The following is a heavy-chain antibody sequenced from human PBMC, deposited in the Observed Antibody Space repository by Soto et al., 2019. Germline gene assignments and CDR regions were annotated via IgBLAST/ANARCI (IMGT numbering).Heavy chain of an antibody. D-gene: IGHD3-22*01. V-gene: IGHV4-4*02. CDR1: GGSISSSNL. J-gene: IGHJ4*02. CDR2: IYHSGST. CDR3: ARGWGRDYDSSGYYYSSYFDY. Sequence: SETLSLTCAVSGGSISSSNLWSCVRQPPGKGLDWIGEIYHSGSTNYNPSLKSRVTISVDKSKNQFSLKLSSVTAADTAVYYCARGWGRDYDSSGYYYSSYFDYWGQGTLVTVYS.